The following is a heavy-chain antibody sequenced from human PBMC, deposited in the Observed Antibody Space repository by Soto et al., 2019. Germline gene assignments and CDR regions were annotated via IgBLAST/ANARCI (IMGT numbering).Heavy chain of an antibody. V-gene: IGHV3-7*02. D-gene: IGHD2-21*01. CDR3: VXXXXXLDC. J-gene: IGHJ4*02. Sequence: EVQXXXSGXGXXXXXXXLXLSCTPSAFTFSGDWMTWVSQAPGKGLEWVGTIKQDXSEKHYVDSVKGRFTXXXXXXKXXXXXXXXXXXXXXXAVXYCVXXXXXLDCWGQGXLVTV. CDR2: IKQDXSEK. CDR1: AFTFSGDW.